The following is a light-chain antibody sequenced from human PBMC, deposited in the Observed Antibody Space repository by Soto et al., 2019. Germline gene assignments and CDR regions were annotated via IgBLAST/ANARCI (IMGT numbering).Light chain of an antibody. J-gene: IGKJ5*01. CDR3: QQRGDWPPIT. V-gene: IGKV3-11*01. CDR1: QSVSTF. Sequence: EIVLTQSPATLSLSPGERATLSCRASQSVSTFLAWFQQKPSQPPRLLIYNASNRTTGIPARFSGSGSGTDFTLTISSLGPEDFAVYYCQQRGDWPPITFGQGTRLEIK. CDR2: NAS.